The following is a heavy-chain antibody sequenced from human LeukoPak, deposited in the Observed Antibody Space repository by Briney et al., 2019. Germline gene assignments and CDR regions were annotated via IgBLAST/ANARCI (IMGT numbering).Heavy chain of an antibody. CDR3: AKQYCSGGSCYFDP. Sequence: GGSLRLSCAASGFTFSSYGMHWVRQAPGKGLEWVAVISYDGSNKYYADSVKGRFTISRDNSKNTLYLQMNSLRAEDTAVYYCAKQYCSGGSCYFDPWGQGTLVTVSS. CDR2: ISYDGSNK. CDR1: GFTFSSYG. D-gene: IGHD2-15*01. J-gene: IGHJ5*02. V-gene: IGHV3-30*18.